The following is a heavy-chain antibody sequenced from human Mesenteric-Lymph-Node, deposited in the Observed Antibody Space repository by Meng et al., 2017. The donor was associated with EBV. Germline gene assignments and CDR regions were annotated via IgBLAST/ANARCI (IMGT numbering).Heavy chain of an antibody. CDR3: ARDGGGLWFGESKHFDS. D-gene: IGHD3-10*01. V-gene: IGHV4-4*02. CDR1: GGSISSSNW. J-gene: IGHJ4*02. CDR2: IYHSGSS. Sequence: HAQVVEAGAGLWPPAGTPSIVCAVSGGSISSSNWGSWVRKPPGKGLDWIGEIYHSGSSNYNPSLESRVTMSVDKSKNQFSLKLRSVTAADTAVYYCARDGGGLWFGESKHFDSWGQGTLVTVSS.